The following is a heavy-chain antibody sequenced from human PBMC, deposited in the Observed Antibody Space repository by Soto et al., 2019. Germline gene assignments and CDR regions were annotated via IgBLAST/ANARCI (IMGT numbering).Heavy chain of an antibody. CDR2: IYPGDSDI. CDR3: AIYCSSTTCYSSGMDV. CDR1: GYRFSNYW. Sequence: GESLKISCKGSGYRFSNYWIGWVRQMPGKGLEWMGIIYPGDSDIRYSPSFQGQVTISADKSISTAYLRWNSLKASDTAMYYCAIYCSSTTCYSSGMDVWGQGTTVTVSS. D-gene: IGHD2-2*01. J-gene: IGHJ6*02. V-gene: IGHV5-51*01.